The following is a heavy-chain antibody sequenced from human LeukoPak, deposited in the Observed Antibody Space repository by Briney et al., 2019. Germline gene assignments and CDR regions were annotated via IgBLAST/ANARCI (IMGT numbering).Heavy chain of an antibody. Sequence: TGGSLRLSCAASAFTFSSYGMNWVRQAPGKGLEWVSAISPSGDSTSYADSVKGRFTISRDNSKSTLYLQMNSLRAEDTAVYYCAKSGLNRFDYWGQGTLVTVSS. CDR3: AKSGLNRFDY. V-gene: IGHV3-23*01. J-gene: IGHJ4*02. D-gene: IGHD2-15*01. CDR2: ISPSGDST. CDR1: AFTFSSYG.